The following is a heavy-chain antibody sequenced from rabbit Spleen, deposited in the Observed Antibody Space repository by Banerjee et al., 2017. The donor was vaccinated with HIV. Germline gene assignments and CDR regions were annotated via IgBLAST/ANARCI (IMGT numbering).Heavy chain of an antibody. D-gene: IGHD1-1*01. CDR2: INASTGKP. CDR1: GFSFSSSDY. J-gene: IGHJ4*01. V-gene: IGHV1S40*01. CDR3: ARDLVGVIGWNFYL. Sequence: QSLEESGGDLVKPGASLTLSCKASGFSFSSSDYICWVRQAPGKGLEWIACINASTGKPVYATWASGRFTISRTSSTTVTLRMTSLTAADRATYFCARDLVGVIGWNFYLWGPGTLVTVS.